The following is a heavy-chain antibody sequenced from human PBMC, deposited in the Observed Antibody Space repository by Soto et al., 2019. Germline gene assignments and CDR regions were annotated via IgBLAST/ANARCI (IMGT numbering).Heavy chain of an antibody. V-gene: IGHV4-4*02. J-gene: IGHJ6*02. Sequence: QVQLQESGPGLVKPSGTLSLSCTVSGGSISTDHWWTWVRQSPGEGLEWIGEIFHSGSTAYTPSRKSRVTISVDRSNNPVSLNLNSVTAADTATYDCARRVFRGRSGAMDIWGRGTTVTVSS. CDR1: GGSISTDHW. CDR3: ARRVFRGRSGAMDI. D-gene: IGHD3-10*01. CDR2: IFHSGST.